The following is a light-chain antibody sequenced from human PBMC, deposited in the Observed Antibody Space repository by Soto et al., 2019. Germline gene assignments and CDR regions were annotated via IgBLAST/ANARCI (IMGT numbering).Light chain of an antibody. J-gene: IGLJ2*01. CDR2: DVS. CDR1: SSDVGGYNY. CDR3: SSYTSSSTVV. Sequence: QSALTQPASVSGSPGQSITISCTGTSSDVGGYNYVSWYQQHPGKAPKLMIYDVSNRPSGVSNHFSGSKSGNTASLPISGLQAEDEADYYCSSYTSSSTVVFGGGTKLTVL. V-gene: IGLV2-14*01.